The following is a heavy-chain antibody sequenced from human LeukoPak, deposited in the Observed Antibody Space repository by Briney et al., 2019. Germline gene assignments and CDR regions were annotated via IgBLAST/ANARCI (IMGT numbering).Heavy chain of an antibody. J-gene: IGHJ3*02. CDR1: GYTFTGYY. V-gene: IGHV1-2*02. D-gene: IGHD3-3*01. CDR3: ASANFPLDAFDI. Sequence: ASVKVSCKASGYTFTGYYMHWVRQAPGQGLEWMGWITLNSGATNYAQKFQGRVTMTRDTSISTAYLELSRLRSDDTAVYYCASANFPLDAFDIWGQGTMVTVSS. CDR2: ITLNSGAT.